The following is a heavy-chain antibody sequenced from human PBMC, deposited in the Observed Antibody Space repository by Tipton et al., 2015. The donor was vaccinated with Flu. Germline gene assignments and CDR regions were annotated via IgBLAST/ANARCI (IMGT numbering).Heavy chain of an antibody. CDR1: RFTFSRYA. D-gene: IGHD6-19*01. Sequence: SLRLSCAASRFTFSRYAMSWVRQAPGKGLEWVSAISGGGAIRYFADSVKGRFTISRDNSKNMLYLHMSSLRPEDTAIYYCAKVIPELVAGLDYWGQGTLVTVPS. J-gene: IGHJ4*02. V-gene: IGHV3-23*01. CDR2: ISGGGAIR. CDR3: AKVIPELVAGLDY.